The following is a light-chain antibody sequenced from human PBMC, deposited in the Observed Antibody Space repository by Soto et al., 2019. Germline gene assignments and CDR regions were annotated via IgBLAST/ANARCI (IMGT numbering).Light chain of an antibody. J-gene: IGKJ1*01. CDR1: QSVSSSY. V-gene: IGKV3-20*01. CDR2: GAS. CDR3: QHYGSPPLT. Sequence: EIVLTQSPGTLSLSPGERATLSCRASQSVSSSYLAWYQHKPGQARMLLIYGASSRATGLPDRFSGSGSGTDFPLTSSRLEPDDFSVYYCQHYGSPPLTFGQGTKVEIK.